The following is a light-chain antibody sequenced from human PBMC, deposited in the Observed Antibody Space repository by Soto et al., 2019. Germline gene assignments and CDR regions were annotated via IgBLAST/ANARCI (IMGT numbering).Light chain of an antibody. Sequence: QSALTQPPSASGSPGQSVTISCTGTSSDVGGYNYVSWYQQHPGKAPKLMIYEVSKRPSGVPDRFSGSKSGNTASLTVSGLQAEDEAEYYCSSYAGSNHWVFGGGTKVTVL. V-gene: IGLV2-8*01. CDR3: SSYAGSNHWV. CDR1: SSDVGGYNY. J-gene: IGLJ3*02. CDR2: EVS.